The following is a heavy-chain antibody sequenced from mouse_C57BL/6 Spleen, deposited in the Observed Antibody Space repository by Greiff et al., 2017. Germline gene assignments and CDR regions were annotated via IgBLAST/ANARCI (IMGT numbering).Heavy chain of an antibody. J-gene: IGHJ2*01. CDR1: GYTFTDYY. CDR3: ASHYDPYYFDY. V-gene: IGHV1-26*01. CDR2: INPNNGGT. Sequence: VQLQQSGPELVKPGASVKISCKASGYTFTDYYMNWVKQSHGKSLEWIGDINPNNGGTSYNQKFKGKATLTVDKSSSTAYMELRSLTSEDSAVYYCASHYDPYYFDYWGQGTTLTVSS. D-gene: IGHD2-4*01.